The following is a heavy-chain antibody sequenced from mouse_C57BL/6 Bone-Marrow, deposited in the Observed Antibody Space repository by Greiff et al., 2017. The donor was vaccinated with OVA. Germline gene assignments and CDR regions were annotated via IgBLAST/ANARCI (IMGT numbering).Heavy chain of an antibody. J-gene: IGHJ2*01. Sequence: QVQLQQPGAELLKPGASVKLSCKASGYTFTSYWMHWVKQRPGQGLEWIVMIHPNSGSTNYNEKFKSKATLTVDKSSNTAYMQLSSLTSEDSAVYYCARDFYFDYWGQGTTLTVSS. CDR3: ARDFYFDY. CDR1: GYTFTSYW. V-gene: IGHV1-64*01. CDR2: IHPNSGST.